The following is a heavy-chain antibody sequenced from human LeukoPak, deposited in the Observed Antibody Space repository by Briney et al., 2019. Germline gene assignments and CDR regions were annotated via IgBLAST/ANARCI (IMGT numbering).Heavy chain of an antibody. Sequence: GGSLRLSCAASGFTFSNAWMSWVRQAPGKGLEWVGRIKSKTDGGTTDYAAPVKGRFTISRDDSKNTLYPQMNSLKTEDTAVYYCTTEGALAYCGGDCYFNFDYWGQGTLVTVSS. V-gene: IGHV3-15*01. CDR3: TTEGALAYCGGDCYFNFDY. CDR1: GFTFSNAW. CDR2: IKSKTDGGTT. D-gene: IGHD2-21*02. J-gene: IGHJ4*02.